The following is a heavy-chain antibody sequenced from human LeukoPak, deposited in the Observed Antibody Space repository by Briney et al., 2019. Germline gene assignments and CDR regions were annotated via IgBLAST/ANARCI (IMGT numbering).Heavy chain of an antibody. CDR1: GFTFSSYW. D-gene: IGHD6-13*01. CDR2: IKQDVSEK. J-gene: IGHJ4*02. Sequence: PGGSLRLSCAASGFTFSSYWMSWVRQAPGKGLEWVANIKQDVSEKYYVDSVKGRFTISRDNAKNSLYLQMNSLRAEDTAVYYCARQRAAAGTVLFDYWGQGTLVTVSS. CDR3: ARQRAAAGTVLFDY. V-gene: IGHV3-7*01.